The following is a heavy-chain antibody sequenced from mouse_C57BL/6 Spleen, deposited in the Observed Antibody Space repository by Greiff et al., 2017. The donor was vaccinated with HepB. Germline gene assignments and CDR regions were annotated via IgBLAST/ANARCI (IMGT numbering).Heavy chain of an antibody. Sequence: QVQLQQPGAELVRPGASVKLSCKASGYTFTDYYINWVKQRPGQGLEWIARIYPGSGNTYYNEKFKGKATLTAEKSSSTAYMQLSSLTSEDSAVYFCARDSYYSNYLYAMDYWGQGTSVTVSS. V-gene: IGHV1-76*01. J-gene: IGHJ4*01. D-gene: IGHD2-5*01. CDR3: ARDSYYSNYLYAMDY. CDR2: IYPGSGNT. CDR1: GYTFTDYY.